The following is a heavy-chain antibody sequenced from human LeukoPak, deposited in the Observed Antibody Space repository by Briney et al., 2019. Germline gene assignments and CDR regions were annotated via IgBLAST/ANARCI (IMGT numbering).Heavy chain of an antibody. D-gene: IGHD4-17*01. CDR3: AKDKRGGSDYVYFDY. Sequence: GGSLRLSCAASGFALSDYAVSWVRQAPGKGLEWVSTISGGGDYTRYAESVQGRFTVSRDKSKSTVYLQMTSLSVEDTAVYYCAKDKRGGSDYVYFDYWGQGTLVTVSS. J-gene: IGHJ4*02. CDR1: GFALSDYA. V-gene: IGHV3-23*01. CDR2: ISGGGDYT.